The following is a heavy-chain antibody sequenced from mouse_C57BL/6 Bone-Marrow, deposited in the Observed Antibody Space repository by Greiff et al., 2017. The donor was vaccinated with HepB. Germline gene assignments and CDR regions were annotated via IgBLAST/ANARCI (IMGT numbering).Heavy chain of an antibody. CDR2: INPYNGGT. D-gene: IGHD1-1*01. Sequence: EVQLQQSGPVLVKPGASVKMSCKASGYTFTDYYMNWVKQSHGKSLEWIGVINPYNGGTSYNQKFKGKATLTVDKSTSTAYMELNSLTSEDSAVYYCARYPVVYFDYWGQGTTLTVSS. CDR1: GYTFTDYY. CDR3: ARYPVVYFDY. V-gene: IGHV1-19*01. J-gene: IGHJ2*01.